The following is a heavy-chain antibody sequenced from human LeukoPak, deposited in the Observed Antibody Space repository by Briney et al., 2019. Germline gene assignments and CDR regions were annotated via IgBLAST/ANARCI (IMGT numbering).Heavy chain of an antibody. CDR1: RFTFSNFA. D-gene: IGHD7-27*01. CDR3: ARHLAWGGY. J-gene: IGHJ4*02. Sequence: PGGPLRLSCAASRFTFSNFAMSWVRQAPGKGLEGVSSITSSSSSMYSADSVKGRLTISRDNAKNSLYLQMNSLRAEDTAVYYCARHLAWGGYWGQGTLVTVSS. V-gene: IGHV3-21*01. CDR2: ITSSSSSM.